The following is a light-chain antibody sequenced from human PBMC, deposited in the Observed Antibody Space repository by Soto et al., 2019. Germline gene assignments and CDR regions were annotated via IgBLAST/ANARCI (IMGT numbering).Light chain of an antibody. CDR3: AAWDDSLSVV. CDR2: SNN. J-gene: IGLJ2*01. Sequence: QSVLTQPPSASGTPGQRVTISCSGSSSNIGSNYVYWYQQLQGTAPKLLIYSNNQRPSGVPDRFSGSKSGTSASLAISGLRSEDEADYYCAAWDDSLSVVFGGGTKLTVL. V-gene: IGLV1-47*02. CDR1: SSNIGSNY.